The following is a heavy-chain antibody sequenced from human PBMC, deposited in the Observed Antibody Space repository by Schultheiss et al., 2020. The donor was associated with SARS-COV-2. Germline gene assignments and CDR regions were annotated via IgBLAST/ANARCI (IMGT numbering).Heavy chain of an antibody. CDR1: GGTFSSYA. J-gene: IGHJ4*02. V-gene: IGHV1-46*03. D-gene: IGHD2-2*02. CDR3: AREMRDCSSTSCYTDGDY. CDR2: INPSGGST. Sequence: GESLKISCKASGGTFSSYAISWVRQAPGQGLEWMGIINPSGGSTSYAQKFQGRVTMTTDTSTSTVYMELSSLRSEDTAVYYCAREMRDCSSTSCYTDGDYWGQGTLVTVSS.